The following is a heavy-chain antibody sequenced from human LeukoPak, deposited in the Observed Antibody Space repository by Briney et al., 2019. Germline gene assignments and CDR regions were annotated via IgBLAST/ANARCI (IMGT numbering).Heavy chain of an antibody. D-gene: IGHD2-2*01. V-gene: IGHV1-58*01. CDR2: IVVGSGNT. J-gene: IGHJ4*02. CDR3: AGPTCLRGAYCSTNF. CDR1: GFTFTTSA. Sequence: SVKVSCKASGFTFTTSAVQWVRQARGQRLEWIGWIVVGSGNTNYAQKFQERVTITRDMSTSTVYMDLSSQRAEDTAVYYCAGPTCLRGAYCSTNFWGQGTLVTVSS.